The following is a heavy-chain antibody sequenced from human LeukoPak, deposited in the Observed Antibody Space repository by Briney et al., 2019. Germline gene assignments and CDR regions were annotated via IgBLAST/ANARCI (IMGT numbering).Heavy chain of an antibody. V-gene: IGHV1-69*13. CDR3: AKMTVSGRDNWFDP. Sequence: ASVKVSCRASGGTFSSYAISWVRQAPGQGLEWMGGIIPIFGTANYTQKFQGRVTITADESTSTAYMELSSLTSEDTAVYYCAKMTVSGRDNWFDPWGQGTLVTVSS. CDR2: IIPIFGTA. CDR1: GGTFSSYA. J-gene: IGHJ5*02. D-gene: IGHD6-19*01.